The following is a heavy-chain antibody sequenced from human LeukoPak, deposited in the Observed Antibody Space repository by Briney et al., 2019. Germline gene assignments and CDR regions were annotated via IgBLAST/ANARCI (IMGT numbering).Heavy chain of an antibody. Sequence: GGSLRLSCVASGFNVSSTYMNWVRQAPGKGLEWVSLINSGGTTYYPDSVKGRFTIARDNSKNTLFLQMNSLRAEDSGVYYCARGYFGVAWGQGTLVSVSS. D-gene: IGHD3-10*01. J-gene: IGHJ5*01. V-gene: IGHV3-66*01. CDR3: ARGYFGVA. CDR1: GFNVSSTY. CDR2: INSGGTT.